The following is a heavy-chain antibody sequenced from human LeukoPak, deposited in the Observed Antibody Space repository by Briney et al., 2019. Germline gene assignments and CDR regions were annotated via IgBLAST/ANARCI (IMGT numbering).Heavy chain of an antibody. CDR1: GYTFTTYA. J-gene: IGHJ6*02. CDR2: ISAYNGNT. Sequence: ASVKVSCKASGYTFTTYAMHWVRQAPGQGLEWMGWISAYNGNTNYAQKLQGRVTMTTDTSTSTAYMELRSLRSDDTAVYYCARGSPARYYDSSDYYYGMDVWGQGTTVTVSS. D-gene: IGHD3-22*01. CDR3: ARGSPARYYDSSDYYYGMDV. V-gene: IGHV1-18*01.